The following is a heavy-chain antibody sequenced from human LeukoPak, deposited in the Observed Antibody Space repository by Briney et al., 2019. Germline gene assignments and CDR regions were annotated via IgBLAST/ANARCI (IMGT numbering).Heavy chain of an antibody. Sequence: SQTLSLTCTVSGGSISSGGYYWSWIRQHPGKGLEWIGYIYYSGSTYYNPSLKSRVTISVDTSKNQFSLKLSSVTAADTAVYYCAREASGLGFRSRYTYYYGMDVWGQGTMVTVSS. J-gene: IGHJ6*02. V-gene: IGHV4-31*03. CDR3: AREASGLGFRSRYTYYYGMDV. CDR1: GGSISSGGYY. CDR2: IYYSGST. D-gene: IGHD3-3*01.